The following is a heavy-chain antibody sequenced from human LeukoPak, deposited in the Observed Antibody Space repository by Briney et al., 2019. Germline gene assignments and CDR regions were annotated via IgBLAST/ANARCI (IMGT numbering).Heavy chain of an antibody. CDR1: GFTVSSNY. CDR2: ISSSSSYI. V-gene: IGHV3-21*01. D-gene: IGHD4-23*01. CDR3: ASIPRYGGNSC. Sequence: GGSLRLSCAASGFTVSSNYMSWVRQAPGKGLEWVSSISSSSSYIYYADSVKGRFTISRDNAKNSLYLQMNSLRAEDTAVYYCASIPRYGGNSCWGQGTLVTVSS. J-gene: IGHJ4*02.